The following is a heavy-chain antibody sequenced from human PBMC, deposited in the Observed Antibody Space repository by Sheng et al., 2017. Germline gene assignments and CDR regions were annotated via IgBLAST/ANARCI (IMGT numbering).Heavy chain of an antibody. V-gene: IGHV3-7*01. CDR2: TQQDGSEK. CDR3: ARELKLMGQKGDYYDMDV. CDR1: GFSFSSYW. J-gene: IGHJ6*03. D-gene: IGHD1-1*01. Sequence: EVQLVESGGGLVQPGGSLRLSCAGSGFSFSSYWMSWVRQAPGKGLEWVASTQQDGSEKDYVDSVKGRFTISRDNAKNSVYLEMNSLRAEDTAVYYCARELKLMGQKGDYYDMDVWGKGTTVTVSS.